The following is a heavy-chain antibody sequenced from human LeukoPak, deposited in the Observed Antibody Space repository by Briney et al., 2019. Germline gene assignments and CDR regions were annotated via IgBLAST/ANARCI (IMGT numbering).Heavy chain of an antibody. D-gene: IGHD6-19*01. CDR3: ARVLGQGYSSGWYVSKWFDP. CDR1: GFNFGEYA. Sequence: PGGSLRLSCTASGFNFGEYAMSWFRQPPGKGLEWIGYIYYSGSTNYNPSLKSRVTISVDTSKNQFSLKLSSVTAADTAVYYCARVLGQGYSSGWYVSKWFDPWGQGTLVTVSS. J-gene: IGHJ5*02. V-gene: IGHV4-59*08. CDR2: IYYSGST.